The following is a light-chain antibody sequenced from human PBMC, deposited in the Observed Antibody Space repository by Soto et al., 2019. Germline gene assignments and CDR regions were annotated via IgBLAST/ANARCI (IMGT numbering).Light chain of an antibody. J-gene: IGKJ1*01. Sequence: DIQMTQSPSSLSASVGDRVTITCRASQGISTYLNWYQQRPGKAPKLLIYAASSLQSGVPSRFSGSGSETHFTLTISSLQPEDFATYSCQQSYSTTWTFGKGTKVEIK. CDR2: AAS. CDR1: QGISTY. V-gene: IGKV1-39*01. CDR3: QQSYSTTWT.